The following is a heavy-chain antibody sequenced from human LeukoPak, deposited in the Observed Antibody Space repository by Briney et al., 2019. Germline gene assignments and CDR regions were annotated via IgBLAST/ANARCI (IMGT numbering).Heavy chain of an antibody. CDR2: ISDSGGST. D-gene: IGHD6-25*01. CDR1: GFPFSSYA. J-gene: IGHJ3*02. CDR3: ARGGGPTDAFDI. V-gene: IGHV3-64D*09. Sequence: GGSLRLSCSASGFPFSSYAMHWVRQAPGKGLEYVSAISDSGGSTYYADSVKGRFTISRDNSKNTLYLQMSSLRAEDTAVYYCARGGGPTDAFDIWGQGTMVTVSS.